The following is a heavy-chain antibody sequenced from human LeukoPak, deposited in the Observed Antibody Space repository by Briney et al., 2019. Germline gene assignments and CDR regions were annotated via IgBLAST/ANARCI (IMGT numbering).Heavy chain of an antibody. CDR3: ARVNYGSATKEDY. CDR1: GGSISSGGYY. D-gene: IGHD3-10*01. V-gene: IGHV4-31*03. CDR2: IYYSGSA. J-gene: IGHJ4*02. Sequence: SQTLSLTCTVSGGSISSGGYYWSWIRQHPGKGLEWIGYIYYSGSAYYNPTLKSRVTISVDTSENQFSLKLSSVTAADTAVYYCARVNYGSATKEDYWGQGTLVTVSS.